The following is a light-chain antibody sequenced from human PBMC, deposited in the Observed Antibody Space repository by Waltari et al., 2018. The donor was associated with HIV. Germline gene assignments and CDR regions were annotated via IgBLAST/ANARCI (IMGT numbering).Light chain of an antibody. CDR2: DNN. J-gene: IGLJ2*01. CDR1: SSHIGNHY. CDR3: GTWDSSLRAVV. V-gene: IGLV1-51*01. Sequence: QSVLTQPPSVPAAPGQKVSISCSGSSSHIGNHYVSWYQQFPGTAPKLLIYDNNKRPSGIPDRFPGSKSGTSATLGVTGLQTGDEADYYCGTWDSSLRAVVFGGGTKLTVL.